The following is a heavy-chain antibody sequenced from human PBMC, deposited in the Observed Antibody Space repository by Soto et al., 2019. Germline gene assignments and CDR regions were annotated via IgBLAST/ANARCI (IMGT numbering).Heavy chain of an antibody. CDR1: GFTFSSYA. Sequence: GGSLRLSCAASGFTFSSYAMHWVRQAPGKGLGWVAVISYDGSNKYYADSVKGRFTISRDNSKNTLYLQMNSLRAEDTAVYYCARVRDDILTGYHYYYYYGMDVWGQGTTVTVSS. D-gene: IGHD3-9*01. J-gene: IGHJ6*02. CDR2: ISYDGSNK. CDR3: ARVRDDILTGYHYYYYYGMDV. V-gene: IGHV3-30-3*01.